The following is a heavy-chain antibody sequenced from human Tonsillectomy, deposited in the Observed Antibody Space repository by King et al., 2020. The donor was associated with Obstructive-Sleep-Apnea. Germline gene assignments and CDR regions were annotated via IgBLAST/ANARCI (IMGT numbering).Heavy chain of an antibody. CDR3: ARHRSGSYYIFDY. V-gene: IGHV4-59*08. J-gene: IGHJ4*02. Sequence: VQLQESGPGLVKPSETLSLTCTVSGGSISNYYWSWIRQPPGKGLEWIGYIYYSGSTHSNPPLKSRVTISVDTSKNQFSLKLSSVTAADTAVFYCARHRSGSYYIFDYWGQGTLVTVSS. D-gene: IGHD1-26*01. CDR1: GGSISNYY. CDR2: IYYSGST.